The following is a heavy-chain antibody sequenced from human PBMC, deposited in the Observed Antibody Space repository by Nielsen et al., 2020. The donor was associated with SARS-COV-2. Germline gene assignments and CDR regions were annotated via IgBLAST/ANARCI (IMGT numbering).Heavy chain of an antibody. D-gene: IGHD6-19*01. CDR2: ISGSGSNT. J-gene: IGHJ4*02. CDR3: AWKSSGWYGSYDY. V-gene: IGHV3-23*01. Sequence: GESLKISCAASGFTFTNYAMSWVRQAPEKGLEWVSAISGSGSNTYYADSVKGRFTISADKSINTAYLQWSSLKASDTAMYYCAWKSSGWYGSYDYWGQGTLVTVSS. CDR1: GFTFTNYA.